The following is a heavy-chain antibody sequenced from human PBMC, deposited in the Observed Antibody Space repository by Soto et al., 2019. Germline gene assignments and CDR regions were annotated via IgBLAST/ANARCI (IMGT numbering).Heavy chain of an antibody. CDR3: ARTLRGVTIYYYYYMDV. Sequence: ASVKVSCKASGYTFTSYDINWVRQATGQGLEWMGWMNPNSGNTGYAQKFQGRVTMTRSTSISTAYMELSSLRSEDTAVYYCARTLRGVTIYYYYYMDVWGKGTTVTVSS. CDR1: GYTFTSYD. CDR2: MNPNSGNT. V-gene: IGHV1-8*01. D-gene: IGHD3-10*01. J-gene: IGHJ6*03.